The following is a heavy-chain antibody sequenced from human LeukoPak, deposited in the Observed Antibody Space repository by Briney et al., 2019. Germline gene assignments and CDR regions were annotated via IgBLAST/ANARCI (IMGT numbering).Heavy chain of an antibody. J-gene: IGHJ3*02. D-gene: IGHD2-2*01. CDR1: GGSISSSSYY. CDR2: IYYSEST. CDR3: ARDGGVVVAAAPAVFVI. V-gene: IGHV4-39*06. Sequence: SETLSLTCTVSGGSISSSSYYWGWIRQPPGKGLEWIGSIYYSESTYYNPSLKSRVSMSADMSKNQFPLTLSSVTAAGRAVYYCARDGGVVVAAAPAVFVIWGQGTMVTVSS.